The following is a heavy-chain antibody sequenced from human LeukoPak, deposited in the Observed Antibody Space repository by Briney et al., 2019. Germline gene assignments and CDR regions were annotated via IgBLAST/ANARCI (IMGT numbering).Heavy chain of an antibody. J-gene: IGHJ4*02. CDR1: GASISSYY. CDR2: IYYTGST. D-gene: IGHD1-26*01. CDR3: ARVVGATLVYFDY. V-gene: IGHV4-59*01. Sequence: PSETLSLTCTVSGASISSYYWSWIRQPPGKGLEWIGYIYYTGSTNYNPSLKSRVTISVVTSKNQFSLKLSSVTAADTAVYYCARVVGATLVYFDYWGQGTLVTVSS.